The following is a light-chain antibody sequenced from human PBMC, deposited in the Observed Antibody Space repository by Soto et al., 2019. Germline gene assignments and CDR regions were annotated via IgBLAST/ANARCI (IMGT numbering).Light chain of an antibody. Sequence: ESVLTQSPGTLSLSPGERATLSCRASQSVSSSYLAWYQQKPGQAPRLLIYGASSRATGIPDRFSGSGSGTDVTLTISRLEPEDFAVYYCQQYGSSPGTFGQGTKVDIK. J-gene: IGKJ1*01. CDR1: QSVSSSY. CDR3: QQYGSSPGT. CDR2: GAS. V-gene: IGKV3-20*01.